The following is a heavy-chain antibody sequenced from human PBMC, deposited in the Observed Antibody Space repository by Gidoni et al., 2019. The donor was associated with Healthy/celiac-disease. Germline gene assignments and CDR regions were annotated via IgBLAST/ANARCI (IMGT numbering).Heavy chain of an antibody. CDR2: IIPILGIA. J-gene: IGHJ4*02. CDR1: GCPFSSYT. V-gene: IGHV1-69*02. D-gene: IGHD1-26*01. CDR3: ARTRYSGSYGDY. Sequence: QVQLVQSGAEVKKPGSSVKVSCKASGCPFSSYTISWVRQAPGQGLEWMGRIIPILGIANYAQKFQGRVTITADKSTSTAYMELSSLRSEDTAVYYCARTRYSGSYGDYWGQGTLVTVSS.